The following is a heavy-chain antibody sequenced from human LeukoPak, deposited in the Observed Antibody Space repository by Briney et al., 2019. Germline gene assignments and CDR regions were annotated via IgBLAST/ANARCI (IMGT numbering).Heavy chain of an antibody. J-gene: IGHJ4*02. Sequence: PSETLSLTCTVSGGSISTYYWSWIRQLPGKGLEWIGYIYYSGSTNYNPSLKSRVTISVDTSKNQFSLKLSSVTAADTAVYYCARRYCSTTTCYLFDYWGQGTLVTVSS. CDR1: GGSISTYY. CDR3: ARRYCSTTTCYLFDY. V-gene: IGHV4-59*01. CDR2: IYYSGST. D-gene: IGHD2-2*01.